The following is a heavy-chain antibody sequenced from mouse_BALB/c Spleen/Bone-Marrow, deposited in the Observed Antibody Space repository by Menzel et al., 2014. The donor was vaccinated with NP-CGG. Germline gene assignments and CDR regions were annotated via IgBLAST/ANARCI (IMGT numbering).Heavy chain of an antibody. J-gene: IGHJ4*01. CDR1: GYTFSNYW. CDR2: ILPGNTNA. Sequence: QVQLQQSGAEQMQPGASVKISCKATGYTFSNYWIEWVKRRPGHGLEWIGEILPGNTNANYNEKFKGRATFTADTSSNTAYMQLSSLTSGDSAVYYCARGWYSMDDWGQGTSVTVSS. V-gene: IGHV1-9*01. CDR3: ARGWYSMDD.